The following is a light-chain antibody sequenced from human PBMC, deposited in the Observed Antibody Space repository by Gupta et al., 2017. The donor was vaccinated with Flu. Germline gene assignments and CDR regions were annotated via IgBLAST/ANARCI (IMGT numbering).Light chain of an antibody. Sequence: GERATLSCRASQSVNVKLAWYQQKVGQTPRLVIFGASTRATGIPPRSSGSGSGTEFTLTIDTLQSDDFAVYYCQQYENLPLTFGGGTTVEIK. CDR3: QQYENLPLT. CDR1: QSVNVK. V-gene: IGKV3D-15*02. CDR2: GAS. J-gene: IGKJ4*01.